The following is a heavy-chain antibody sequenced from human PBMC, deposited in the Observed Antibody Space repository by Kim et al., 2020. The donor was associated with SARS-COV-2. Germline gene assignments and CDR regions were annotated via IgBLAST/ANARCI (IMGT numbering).Heavy chain of an antibody. CDR2: IIPIFGTA. J-gene: IGHJ6*02. V-gene: IGHV1-69*13. CDR1: GGTFSRYA. D-gene: IGHD2-2*01. Sequence: SVKVSCKASGGTFSRYAISWVRQAPGQGLEWMGGIIPIFGTANYAQKFQGRVTITADESTSTAYMELSSLRSEDTAVYYCARERTYCSSTSCYAGYYYYGMDVWGQGTTVTVSS. CDR3: ARERTYCSSTSCYAGYYYYGMDV.